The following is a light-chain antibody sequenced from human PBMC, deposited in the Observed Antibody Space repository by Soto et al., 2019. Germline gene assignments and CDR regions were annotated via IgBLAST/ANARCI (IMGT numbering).Light chain of an antibody. CDR3: CSYTSLSTVV. CDR1: SSDVGGYNH. J-gene: IGLJ2*01. CDR2: AVS. Sequence: QSVLTQPASVSGSPGQSITISCTGTSSDVGGYNHVSWYQHSPGKAPKLILFAVSDRPSGVSHRFSGSKSGNTASLTISGLQAEDETDYYCCSYTSLSTVVFGGGTKVTVL. V-gene: IGLV2-14*01.